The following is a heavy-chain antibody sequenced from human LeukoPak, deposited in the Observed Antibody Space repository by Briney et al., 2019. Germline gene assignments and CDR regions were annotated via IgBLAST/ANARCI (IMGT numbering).Heavy chain of an antibody. V-gene: IGHV6-1*01. J-gene: IGHJ4*02. Sequence: SQTLSLICALSGDSVSSNSAAWNWIRQSPSRGLEWLGRTYYRSKWYNDSAVSVKSRIPINPGTSRNQSSLQLNSVTPEDTAVYYCARDWGTPTICDYWGQGTLVTVSS. CDR1: GDSVSSNSAA. CDR2: TYYRSKWYN. D-gene: IGHD3-16*01. CDR3: ARDWGTPTICDY.